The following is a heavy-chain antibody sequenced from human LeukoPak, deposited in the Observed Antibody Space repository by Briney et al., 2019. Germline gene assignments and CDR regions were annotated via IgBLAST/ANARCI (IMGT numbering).Heavy chain of an antibody. CDR3: ARVGQQLVIFDY. CDR1: GGXISSSSYY. D-gene: IGHD6-13*01. J-gene: IGHJ4*02. V-gene: IGHV4-39*01. Sequence: SETLSLTCTVSGGXISSSSYYWGWIRQPPGKGLEWIGSIYYSGSTYYNPSLKSRVTISVDTSKNQFSLKLSSVTAADTAVYYCARVGQQLVIFDYWGQGTLVTVSS. CDR2: IYYSGST.